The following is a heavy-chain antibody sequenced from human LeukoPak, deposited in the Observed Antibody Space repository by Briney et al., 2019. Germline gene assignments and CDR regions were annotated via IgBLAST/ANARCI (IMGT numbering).Heavy chain of an antibody. CDR1: GGSISSSSYY. Sequence: SETLSLTCTVSGGSISSSSYYWGWIRQPPGKGLEWIGSIYYSGSAYYNPSLKSRVTTSVDTSKNQFSLKLSSVTAADTAVYYCARLDSSSWCFDYWSQGTLVTVS. V-gene: IGHV4-39*01. CDR2: IYYSGSA. J-gene: IGHJ4*02. D-gene: IGHD6-13*01. CDR3: ARLDSSSWCFDY.